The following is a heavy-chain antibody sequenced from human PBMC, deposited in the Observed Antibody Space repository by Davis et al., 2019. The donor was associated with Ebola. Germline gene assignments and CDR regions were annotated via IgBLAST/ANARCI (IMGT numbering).Heavy chain of an antibody. CDR3: ARFREYYDFWSGYYYIADYGMDV. CDR2: INSDGSST. CDR1: GFTFSSYW. J-gene: IGHJ6*02. D-gene: IGHD3-3*01. Sequence: HTGGSLRLSCAASGFTFSSYWMHWVRQAPGKGLVWVSRINSDGSSTSYADSVKGRFTISRDNAKNTLYLQMNSLRAEDTAVYYCARFREYYDFWSGYYYIADYGMDVWGQGTTVTVSS. V-gene: IGHV3-74*01.